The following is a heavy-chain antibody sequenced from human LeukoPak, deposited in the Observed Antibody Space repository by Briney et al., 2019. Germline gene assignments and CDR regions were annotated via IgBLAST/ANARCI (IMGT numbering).Heavy chain of an antibody. CDR2: IWYDGSNI. Sequence: PGRSLRLSCAASGFTFSSYGMHGVRQAPGKGLEGLAVIWYDGSNIYYADSVKGRFTISRDNSKNPLYLQMNSLRAEDTAVYYCARAGAVAGYFDYWGQGTLVTVSS. D-gene: IGHD6-19*01. V-gene: IGHV3-33*08. J-gene: IGHJ4*02. CDR1: GFTFSSYG. CDR3: ARAGAVAGYFDY.